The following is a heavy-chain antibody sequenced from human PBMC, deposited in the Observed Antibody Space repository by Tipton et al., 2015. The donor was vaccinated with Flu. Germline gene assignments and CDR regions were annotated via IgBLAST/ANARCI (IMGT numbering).Heavy chain of an antibody. CDR1: GYSFTSYW. J-gene: IGHJ3*02. Sequence: QLVQSGAEVKKPGESLKISCKGSGYSFTSYWIGWVRQMPGKGLEWMGIIYPGDSDTRYSPSFQGQVTISADKSISTAYLQWSSLKASDTAMYYCARRLCGGDCYPPPDDAFDIWGQGTMVTVSS. CDR3: ARRLCGGDCYPPPDDAFDI. CDR2: IYPGDSDT. D-gene: IGHD2-21*02. V-gene: IGHV5-51*01.